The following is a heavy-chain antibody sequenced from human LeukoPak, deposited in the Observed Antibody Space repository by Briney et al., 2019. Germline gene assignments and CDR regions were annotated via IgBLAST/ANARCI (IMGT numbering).Heavy chain of an antibody. J-gene: IGHJ5*02. V-gene: IGHV3-53*01. Sequence: GGSLRLSCAASGFTFSSYAMSWVRQAPGKGLEWVSVIYSGDSTYYADSVKGRFTISRDNSKNTLYLQMNSLRAEDTAVYYCARVGSGYLNWFDPWGQGTLVTVSS. CDR3: ARVGSGYLNWFDP. CDR2: IYSGDST. D-gene: IGHD3-22*01. CDR1: GFTFSSYA.